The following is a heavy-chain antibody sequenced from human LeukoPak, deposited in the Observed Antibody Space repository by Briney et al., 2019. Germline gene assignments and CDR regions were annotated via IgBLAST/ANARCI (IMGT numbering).Heavy chain of an antibody. CDR2: INPNSGGT. Sequence: ASVKVSCKAFGYTFTGYYMHWVRQAPGQELEWMGWINPNSGGTNYAQKFQGRVTMTRDTSISTAYMELSRLRSDDTAVYYCATSLTGYCSSTSCYTWVYFDYWGQGTLVTVSS. J-gene: IGHJ4*02. CDR3: ATSLTGYCSSTSCYTWVYFDY. V-gene: IGHV1-2*02. D-gene: IGHD2-2*02. CDR1: GYTFTGYY.